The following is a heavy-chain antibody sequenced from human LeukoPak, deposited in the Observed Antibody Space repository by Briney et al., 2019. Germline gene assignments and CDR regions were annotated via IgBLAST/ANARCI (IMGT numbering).Heavy chain of an antibody. CDR2: MYHSGST. J-gene: IGHJ4*02. CDR3: ARDRPGDQNYYPLDY. D-gene: IGHD3-22*01. Sequence: PSETLSLTCAVSGYSISSGYYWGWIRQPPGKGLEWIGSMYHSGSTYYNPSLTSRVTISVDTSKNQFSLKLTSVSAADTAVYYCARDRPGDQNYYPLDYWGQGTLVTVSS. CDR1: GYSISSGYY. V-gene: IGHV4-38-2*02.